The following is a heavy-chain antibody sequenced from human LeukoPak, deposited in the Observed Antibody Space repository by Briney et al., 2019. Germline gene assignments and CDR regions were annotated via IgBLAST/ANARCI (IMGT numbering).Heavy chain of an antibody. J-gene: IGHJ4*02. D-gene: IGHD6-6*01. Sequence: GGSLRLSCSASGFTYTDYSMSWVRQVPGKGLEWVANIKQDGSEKYYVDSVKGRFTISRDNAKNSLYLQMNSLRAEDTAVYYCARDEYSNSLHGWGQGTLVTVSS. V-gene: IGHV3-7*01. CDR3: ARDEYSNSLHG. CDR2: IKQDGSEK. CDR1: GFTYTDYS.